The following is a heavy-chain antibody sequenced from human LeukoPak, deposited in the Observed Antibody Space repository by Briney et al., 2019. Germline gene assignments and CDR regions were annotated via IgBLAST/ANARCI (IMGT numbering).Heavy chain of an antibody. J-gene: IGHJ4*02. CDR3: AWGGMAAFDS. CDR1: GFTFSDYY. D-gene: IGHD3-16*01. V-gene: IGHV3-11*04. Sequence: PGGSLRLSCAASGFTFSDYYMSWIRQAPGKGLEWVAYISSSGNTRYYADSVKGRFTISRDNAKNSLYLQMNSLRAEDTAVYYRAWGGMAAFDSWGQGTLVTVSS. CDR2: ISSSGNTR.